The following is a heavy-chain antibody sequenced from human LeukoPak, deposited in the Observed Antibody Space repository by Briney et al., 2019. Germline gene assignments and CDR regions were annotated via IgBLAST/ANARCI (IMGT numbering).Heavy chain of an antibody. V-gene: IGHV1-69*13. CDR1: GGTFSSYA. CDR3: ASPREMATLGPFDY. Sequence: GASVKVSCKASGGTFSSYATSWVRQAPGQGLEWMGGIIPIFGTANYAQKFQGRVTITADESTSTAYMELSSLRSEDTAVYYCASPREMATLGPFDYWGQGTLVTVSS. D-gene: IGHD5-24*01. J-gene: IGHJ4*02. CDR2: IIPIFGTA.